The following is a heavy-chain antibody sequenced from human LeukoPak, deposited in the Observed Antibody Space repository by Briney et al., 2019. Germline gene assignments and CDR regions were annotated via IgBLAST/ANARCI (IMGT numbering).Heavy chain of an antibody. D-gene: IGHD1-1*01. V-gene: IGHV4-59*01. J-gene: IGHJ4*02. CDR2: IYYSGST. CDR1: GGSISSYY. Sequence: PSETLSLTCTVSGGSISSYYWSWIRQPPGKGLEWIGYIYYSGSTNYNPSLKSRVTISVDTSKNQFSLKLSSVTAADTAVYYCARDPRGGSTTEGFDYWGQGTLVTVSS. CDR3: ARDPRGGSTTEGFDY.